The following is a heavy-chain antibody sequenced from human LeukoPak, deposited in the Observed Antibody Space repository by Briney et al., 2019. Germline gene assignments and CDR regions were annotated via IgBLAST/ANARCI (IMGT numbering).Heavy chain of an antibody. CDR1: GYRFTSYY. Sequence: ASVKIFCKASGYRFTSYYVDWVRQAPGQGLEWMGIINPNGGGTTYTGKFQGRVTMTRNTSISTAYMELSSLRSEDTAVYFCARKGPAAYFYYYMDVWGKGTTVTVSS. CDR2: INPNGGGT. V-gene: IGHV1-46*01. D-gene: IGHD2-2*01. J-gene: IGHJ6*03. CDR3: ARKGPAAYFYYYMDV.